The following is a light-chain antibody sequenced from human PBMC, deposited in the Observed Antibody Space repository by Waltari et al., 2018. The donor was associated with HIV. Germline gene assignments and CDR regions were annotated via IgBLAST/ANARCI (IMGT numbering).Light chain of an antibody. J-gene: IGLJ2*01. CDR3: QAWDSSTDVV. CDR1: KLADKY. V-gene: IGLV3-1*01. Sequence: SYELTQPPSVSVSPGQTASITCTGDKLADKYACWYQQKPGQSPVLVIYQDSKRPSGIPERFSGSNSGNTATLTISGTQAMDEADYYCQAWDSSTDVVFGGGTKLTVL. CDR2: QDS.